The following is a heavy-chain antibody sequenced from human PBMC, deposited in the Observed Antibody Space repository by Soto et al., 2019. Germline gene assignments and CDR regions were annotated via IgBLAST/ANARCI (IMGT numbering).Heavy chain of an antibody. CDR2: ISGYNGNT. J-gene: IGHJ5*02. CDR1: GYTFTTYG. Sequence: QVKLVQSGAEVKKPGASVKVSCKASGYTFTTYGISWVRQAPGQGLEWMGWISGYNGNTNYAQKLQGRVTMTTDTSTSTADMELRSRRSDDTAVYYCARDYYCSGRLNYHNSSDPWGQGTLVTVSS. CDR3: ARDYYCSGRLNYHNSSDP. D-gene: IGHD3-10*01. V-gene: IGHV1-18*01.